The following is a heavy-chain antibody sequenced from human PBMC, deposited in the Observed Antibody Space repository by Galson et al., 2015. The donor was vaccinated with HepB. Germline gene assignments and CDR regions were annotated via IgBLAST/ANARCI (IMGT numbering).Heavy chain of an antibody. J-gene: IGHJ4*02. CDR3: AKDLTLAVAGSDY. CDR1: GFTFSSYA. Sequence: SLRLSCAASGFTFSSYAMSWVRQAPGKGLEWVSAISGSGGSTYYADSVKGRFTISRDNSKNTLYLQMNSLRAEDTAVYYCAKDLTLAVAGSDYWGQGTLVTVSS. CDR2: ISGSGGST. D-gene: IGHD6-19*01. V-gene: IGHV3-23*01.